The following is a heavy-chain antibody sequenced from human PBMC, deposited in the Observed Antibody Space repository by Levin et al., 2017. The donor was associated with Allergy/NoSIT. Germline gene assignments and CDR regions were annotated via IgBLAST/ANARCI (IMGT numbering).Heavy chain of an antibody. CDR3: ARSTYGSGSYYQVGADY. Sequence: SQTLSLTCTVSGGSISSGGYYWSWIRQHPGKGLEWIGYIYYSGSTYYNPSLKSRVTISVDTSKNQFSLKLSSVTAADTAVYYCARSTYGSGSYYQVGADYWGQGTLVTVSS. CDR2: IYYSGST. V-gene: IGHV4-31*03. CDR1: GGSISSGGYY. D-gene: IGHD3-10*01. J-gene: IGHJ4*02.